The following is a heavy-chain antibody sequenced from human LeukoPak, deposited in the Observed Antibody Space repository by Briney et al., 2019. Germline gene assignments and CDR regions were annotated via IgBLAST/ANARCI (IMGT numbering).Heavy chain of an antibody. V-gene: IGHV3-30*18. D-gene: IGHD5-24*01. CDR3: AKALGDGYNYDGGDYFDY. CDR2: ISYDGSNK. CDR1: GFTFSSYG. Sequence: GRSLRLSCAASGFTFSSYGMHWVRQAPGKGLEWVAVISYDGSNKYYADSVKGRFTISRDNSKNTLYLQMNSLRAEDTAVYYCAKALGDGYNYDGGDYFDYWGQGTLVTVSS. J-gene: IGHJ4*02.